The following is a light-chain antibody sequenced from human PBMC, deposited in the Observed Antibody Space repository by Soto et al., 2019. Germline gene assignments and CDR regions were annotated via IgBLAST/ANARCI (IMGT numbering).Light chain of an antibody. CDR2: EVS. Sequence: QSALTQPPSASGSHGQSVTISCTGTSSDVGAYNYVSWYQQHPGNAPKLMIYEVSKRPSGVPDRFSGSKSGNTASLTVSGLQAEDEADYYCSSYAGSNNLVFGGGTKLTVL. CDR1: SSDVGAYNY. CDR3: SSYAGSNNLV. V-gene: IGLV2-8*01. J-gene: IGLJ2*01.